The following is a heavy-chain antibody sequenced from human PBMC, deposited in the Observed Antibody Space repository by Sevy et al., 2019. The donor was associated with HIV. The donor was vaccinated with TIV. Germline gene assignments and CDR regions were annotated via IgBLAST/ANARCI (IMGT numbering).Heavy chain of an antibody. Sequence: GGSLRLSCAASGFTFSSYAMHWVRQAPGKGLEWVAVISYDGSNKYYADSVKGRFTISRDNSKNTLYLQMNSLRAEVTAVYYCARVAMVRPDFDYRGQGTLVTVSS. CDR1: GFTFSSYA. V-gene: IGHV3-30-3*01. J-gene: IGHJ4*02. CDR3: ARVAMVRPDFDY. CDR2: ISYDGSNK. D-gene: IGHD5-18*01.